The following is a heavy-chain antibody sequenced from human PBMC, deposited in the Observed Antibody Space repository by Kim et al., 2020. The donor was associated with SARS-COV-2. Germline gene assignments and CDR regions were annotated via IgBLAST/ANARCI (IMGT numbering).Heavy chain of an antibody. V-gene: IGHV3-53*01. CDR2: ITTGGYT. J-gene: IGHJ4*01. D-gene: IGHD5-12*01. Sequence: GGSLRLSCEVLGFSVRNNYMTWVRQAPGKGLEWVSTITTGGYTYSADSVKGRFTVSRDSSQNTLYLQMDRLRGEDTAVYYWAREEGAYAMDWGHGALVTV. CDR3: AREEGAYAMD. CDR1: GFSVRNNY.